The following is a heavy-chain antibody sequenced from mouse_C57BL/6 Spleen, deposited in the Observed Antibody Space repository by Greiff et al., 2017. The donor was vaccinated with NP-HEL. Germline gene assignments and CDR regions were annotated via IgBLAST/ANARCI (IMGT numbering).Heavy chain of an antibody. D-gene: IGHD1-1*01. V-gene: IGHV2-2*01. CDR2: IWSGGST. Sequence: VQGVESGPGLVQPSQSLSITCTVSGFSLTSYGVHWVRQSPGKGLEWLGVIWSGGSTDYNAAFISRLSISKDNSKSQVFFKMNSLQADDTAIYYCARGTTVVAHFDYWGQGTTLTVSS. CDR1: GFSLTSYG. CDR3: ARGTTVVAHFDY. J-gene: IGHJ2*01.